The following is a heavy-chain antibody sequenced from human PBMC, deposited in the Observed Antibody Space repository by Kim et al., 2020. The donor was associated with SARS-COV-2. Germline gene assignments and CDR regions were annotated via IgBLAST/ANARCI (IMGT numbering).Heavy chain of an antibody. CDR2: IYYSGST. V-gene: IGHV4-59*13. D-gene: IGHD3-16*01. CDR1: GGSISSYY. J-gene: IGHJ4*02. Sequence: SETLSLTCTVSGGSISSYYWSWIRQPPGKGLEWIGYIYYSGSTNYNPSLKSRVTISVDTSKNQFSLKLSSVTAADTAVYYCARLGGRGDYWGQGTLVTVSS. CDR3: ARLGGRGDY.